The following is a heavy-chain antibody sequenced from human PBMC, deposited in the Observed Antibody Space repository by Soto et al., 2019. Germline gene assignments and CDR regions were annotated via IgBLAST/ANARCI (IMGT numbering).Heavy chain of an antibody. Sequence: GESLKISCAASGFIFSDYSMNWVRQVPGKGLEWISYISTGGDIVYYPESVRGRFTISRDNARNSLYLQLTNLKDEDTAVYFCAREAASGSDSWGQGTLVTVSS. CDR2: ISTGGDIV. CDR1: GFIFSDYS. CDR3: AREAASGSDS. V-gene: IGHV3-48*02. J-gene: IGHJ4*02. D-gene: IGHD3-3*01.